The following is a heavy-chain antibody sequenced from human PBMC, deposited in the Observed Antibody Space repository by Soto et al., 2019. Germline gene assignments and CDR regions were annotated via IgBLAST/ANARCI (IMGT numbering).Heavy chain of an antibody. Sequence: SETLSLTSAVYGGWFSGYDWSWILQHPGKGLEWIGEINHSGSTNYNPSLKSRVTISVDTSKNQFSLKLSSVTAADTAVYYCARGPLPKLRYFDWPYGMDVWGQGTTVTVSS. V-gene: IGHV4-34*01. CDR1: GGWFSGYD. CDR3: ARGPLPKLRYFDWPYGMDV. D-gene: IGHD3-9*01. J-gene: IGHJ6*02. CDR2: INHSGST.